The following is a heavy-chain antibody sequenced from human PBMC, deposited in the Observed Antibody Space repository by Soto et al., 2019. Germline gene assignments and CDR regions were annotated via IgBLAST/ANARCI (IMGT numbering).Heavy chain of an antibody. D-gene: IGHD2-15*01. CDR3: VRAWVALPALFDF. J-gene: IGHJ4*02. CDR2: ISGSSGTI. Sequence: PGGSLRLSCAASGFTFSDSGMNWISQAPGKGLEWISYISGSSGTIFYADSVKGRFTISRDNAKNLLFLQMNSLSDEDSAVYYCVRAWVALPALFDFWGQGTLVTVSS. V-gene: IGHV3-48*02. CDR1: GFTFSDSG.